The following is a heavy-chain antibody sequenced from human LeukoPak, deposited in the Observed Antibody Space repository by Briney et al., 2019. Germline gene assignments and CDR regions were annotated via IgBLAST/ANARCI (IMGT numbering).Heavy chain of an antibody. D-gene: IGHD2-21*01. J-gene: IGHJ6*03. Sequence: SETLSLTCTVSGDSISSGTYSWGWIRQPAGRPLEWIGRIYTSGTINYNPSLKSRVTISVDASKIQLSLKLSSATAADTAVYYCARDLKHIVAMDVWGKGTTVTVSS. CDR1: GDSISSGTYS. CDR3: ARDLKHIVAMDV. V-gene: IGHV4-61*02. CDR2: IYTSGTI.